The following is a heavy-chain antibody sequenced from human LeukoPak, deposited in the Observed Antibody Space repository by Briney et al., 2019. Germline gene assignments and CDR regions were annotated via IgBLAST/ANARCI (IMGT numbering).Heavy chain of an antibody. D-gene: IGHD3-9*01. V-gene: IGHV4-61*01. CDR1: GVSVSSGCY. CDR2: IYYSGRT. Sequence: SETLSLTCTVSGVSVSSGCYWRWIRQPPGKGLEWIGYIYYSGRTNNNPSLKSRVAISVESSKNQFSLNLRSVTAADTSVYYCARVDDILIGYRPFDYWGQGTLVTVSS. CDR3: ARVDDILIGYRPFDY. J-gene: IGHJ4*02.